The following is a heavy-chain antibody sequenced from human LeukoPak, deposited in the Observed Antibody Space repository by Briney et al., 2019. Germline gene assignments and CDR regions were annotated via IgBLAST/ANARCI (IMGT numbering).Heavy chain of an antibody. CDR1: GYTFTSYD. J-gene: IGHJ6*02. CDR3: ATAGYSSSWFYYYYGMDV. CDR2: MNPNSGNT. D-gene: IGHD6-13*01. Sequence: GASVKVSCKASGYTFTSYDINWVRQATGQGLEWMGWMNPNSGNTGYAQKFQGRVTMTRNTSISTAYMELSSLRSEDTAVYYCATAGYSSSWFYYYYGMDVWGQGTTVTVS. V-gene: IGHV1-8*01.